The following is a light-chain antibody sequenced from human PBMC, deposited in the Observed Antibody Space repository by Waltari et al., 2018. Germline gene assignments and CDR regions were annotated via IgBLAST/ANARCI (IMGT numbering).Light chain of an antibody. CDR3: QHHFRLPAT. CDR1: QSISSY. CDR2: GAS. J-gene: IGKJ1*01. Sequence: IMLTQSPGTLSLSPGESATLSCRASQSISSYLAWYQQKPGQAPRLLIYGASTRATGIPDRFSGSGSGTDFSLTISGLEPEDSAVYYCQHHFRLPATFGQGTKVEIK. V-gene: IGKV3-20*01.